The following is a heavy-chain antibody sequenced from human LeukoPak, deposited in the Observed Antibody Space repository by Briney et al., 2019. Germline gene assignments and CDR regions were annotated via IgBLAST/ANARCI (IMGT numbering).Heavy chain of an antibody. CDR1: GGTFSSSA. D-gene: IGHD3-16*01. V-gene: IGHV1-18*01. CDR3: ARDLGGSPYYFDY. CDR2: ISAYNGNT. Sequence: ASVKVSCKASGGTFSSSAITWVRQAPGQGLEWMGWISAYNGNTNYAQKLQGRVTMTTDTSTSTAYMELRSLRSDDTAVYYCARDLGGSPYYFDYWGQGTLVTVSS. J-gene: IGHJ4*02.